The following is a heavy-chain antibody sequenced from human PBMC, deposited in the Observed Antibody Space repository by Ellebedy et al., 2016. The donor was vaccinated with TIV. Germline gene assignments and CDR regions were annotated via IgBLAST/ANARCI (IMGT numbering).Heavy chain of an antibody. CDR2: IFSNDEK. J-gene: IGHJ4*02. CDR3: ARIRAGQWLVRGVGFDY. D-gene: IGHD6-19*01. CDR1: GFSLSNARMG. V-gene: IGHV2-26*01. Sequence: SGPTLVKPTETLTLTCTVSGFSLSNARMGVSWIRQPPGKALAWLAHIFSNDEKSYSTSLKSRLTISKDTSKSQVVLTMTNMDPVDTATYYCARIRAGQWLVRGVGFDYWGQGTLVTVSS.